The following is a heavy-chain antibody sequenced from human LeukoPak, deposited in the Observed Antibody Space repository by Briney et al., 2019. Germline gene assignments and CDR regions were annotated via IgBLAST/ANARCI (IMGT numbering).Heavy chain of an antibody. CDR1: GFTYSTYW. CDR2: INQDGSEK. CDR3: ARNAPFDY. V-gene: IGHV3-7*01. Sequence: PGGSLRLSCAVSGFTYSTYWMSWVRQAPGKGLEWVANINQDGSEKYYVDSVRGRFTISRDNAKNSLYLQMNSLRGEDTAVYYCARNAPFDYWGQGTLVTVSS. J-gene: IGHJ4*02.